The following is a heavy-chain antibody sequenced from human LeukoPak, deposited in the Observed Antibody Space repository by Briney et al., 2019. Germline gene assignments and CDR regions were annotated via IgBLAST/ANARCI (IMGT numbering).Heavy chain of an antibody. CDR3: ARVNGDYERGGAPDY. CDR2: ISSSSSIYI. D-gene: IGHD4-17*01. CDR1: GFTFSTYT. Sequence: KAGGSLRLSCAASGFTFSTYTMNWVRQAPGKGLEWVSSISSSSSIYIYYTDSVKGRFTISRDNARNSVYLQMNNLRAEDTAVYYCARVNGDYERGGAPDYWGQGTLVTVSS. V-gene: IGHV3-21*01. J-gene: IGHJ4*02.